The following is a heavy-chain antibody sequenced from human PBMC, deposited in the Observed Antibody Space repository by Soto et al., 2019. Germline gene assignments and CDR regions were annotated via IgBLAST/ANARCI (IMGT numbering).Heavy chain of an antibody. CDR3: ARDGHSSSWVDFDY. D-gene: IGHD6-13*01. Sequence: QVQLVESGGGVVQPGRSLRLSCAASGFSFSPYPMHWVRQSPGKGLECVGGISDDGKNKFYANSVTGRFTISRDNSKNTLDLQMNSLRDEDTAVYYCARDGHSSSWVDFDYWGQGNLVTGPS. J-gene: IGHJ4*02. CDR1: GFSFSPYP. V-gene: IGHV3-30*04. CDR2: ISDDGKNK.